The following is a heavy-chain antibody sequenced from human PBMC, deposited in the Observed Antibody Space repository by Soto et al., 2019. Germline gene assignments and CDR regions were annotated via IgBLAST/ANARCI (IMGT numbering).Heavy chain of an antibody. CDR2: IWYDGSNQ. Sequence: PVGSLRLSCASSGFTFSSYGMHCVRQAPGKWLEWVAVIWYDGSNQYSADSVKGRFTISRDNSKNTLYLQMNSLRAEDTAVYYCARDTYCGGDCYSRVNYYYYGMQVWGQGPTVTVSS. V-gene: IGHV3-33*01. CDR3: ARDTYCGGDCYSRVNYYYYGMQV. D-gene: IGHD2-21*02. J-gene: IGHJ6*01. CDR1: GFTFSSYG.